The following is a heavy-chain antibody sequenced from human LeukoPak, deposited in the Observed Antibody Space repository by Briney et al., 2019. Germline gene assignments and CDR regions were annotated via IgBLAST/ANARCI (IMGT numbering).Heavy chain of an antibody. J-gene: IGHJ6*02. D-gene: IGHD2-21*02. CDR3: ARHGDRLRFAMDV. Sequence: PSETLSLTCTVSGGSISSSSYYWGWIRQPPGKGLEWIGNIFHRGTTYHNPSLQRRVTFSVDTSKNLFSMNLTSVTVADTAVYYCARHGDRLRFAMDVWGQGTTVTVSS. V-gene: IGHV4-39*01. CDR1: GGSISSSSYY. CDR2: IFHRGTT.